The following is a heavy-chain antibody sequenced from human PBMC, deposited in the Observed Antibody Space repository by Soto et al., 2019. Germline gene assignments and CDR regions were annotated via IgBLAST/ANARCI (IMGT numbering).Heavy chain of an antibody. CDR1: GYAFTGYY. CDR2: INPNSGGT. V-gene: IGHV1-2*02. CDR3: ATPPQGEWGNCVCYPGNYFYD. D-gene: IGHD2-8*01. J-gene: IGHJ4*02. Sequence: ASVKVSCTASGYAFTGYYMHWVRQAPGQGLEWMGWINPNSGGTNYAQKFQGRVTMTRDTSISTAYMELSRLRSDDTAVYYCATPPQGEWGNCVCYPGNYFYDCGQGTMVTFS.